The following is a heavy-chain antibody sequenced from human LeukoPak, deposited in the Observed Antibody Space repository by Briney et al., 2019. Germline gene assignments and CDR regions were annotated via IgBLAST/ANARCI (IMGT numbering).Heavy chain of an antibody. J-gene: IGHJ4*02. Sequence: LSLTCTVSGGSIHGSTYYWGWVRQAPGKGLEWVAVISYDGSNKYYADSVKGRFTISRDNSKNTLYLQMNSLRAEDTAVYYCATDVGAEQPLDYWGQGTLVTVSS. V-gene: IGHV3-30*03. CDR3: ATDVGAEQPLDY. CDR1: GGSIHGSTYY. D-gene: IGHD1-26*01. CDR2: ISYDGSNK.